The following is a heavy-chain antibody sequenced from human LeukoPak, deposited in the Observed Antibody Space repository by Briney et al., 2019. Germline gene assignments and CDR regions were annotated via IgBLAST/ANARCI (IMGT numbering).Heavy chain of an antibody. D-gene: IGHD3-10*01. CDR1: GFTFSSYG. CDR2: ISGSGGST. J-gene: IGHJ4*02. V-gene: IGHV3-23*01. CDR3: AKIRGITMVRGVIFDY. Sequence: PGGTLRLSSAASGFTFSSYGMSWVRPAPGKGLEWVSAISGSGGSTYYADSVKGRFTTSRDNSKNTLYLQMNSLRAEDTAVYYCAKIRGITMVRGVIFDYWGQGTLVTVSS.